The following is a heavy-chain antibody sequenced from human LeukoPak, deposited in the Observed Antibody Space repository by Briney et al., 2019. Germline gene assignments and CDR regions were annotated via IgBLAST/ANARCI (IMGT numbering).Heavy chain of an antibody. CDR2: INPSGGST. CDR3: AREGVQKDAVAGFGSWFDP. D-gene: IGHD6-19*01. CDR1: GYTFTSYY. J-gene: IGHJ5*02. V-gene: IGHV1-46*01. Sequence: ASVKVSCKASGYTFTSYYIHWVRQAPGQGLEWMGIINPSGGSTSYAQRFQGRVTMTGDTSTSTVYMELSSLRSEDTAVYYCAREGVQKDAVAGFGSWFDPWGQGTLVTVSS.